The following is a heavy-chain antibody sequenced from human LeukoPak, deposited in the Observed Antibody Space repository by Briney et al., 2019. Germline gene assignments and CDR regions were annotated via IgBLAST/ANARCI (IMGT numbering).Heavy chain of an antibody. V-gene: IGHV1-46*01. CDR1: GYTFTGYY. CDR2: INPSGGST. J-gene: IGHJ3*02. Sequence: ASVKVSCKASGYTFTGYYMHWVRQAPGQGLEWMGIINPSGGSTSYAQKFQGRVTMTRDMSTSTVYMELSSLRSEDTAVYYCARVEAYYDSSGYYPNDAFDIWGQGTMVTVSS. D-gene: IGHD3-22*01. CDR3: ARVEAYYDSSGYYPNDAFDI.